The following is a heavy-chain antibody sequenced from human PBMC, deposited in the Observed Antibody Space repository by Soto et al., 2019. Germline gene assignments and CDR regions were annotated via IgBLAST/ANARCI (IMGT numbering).Heavy chain of an antibody. Sequence: SETLSLTCTVSGDSISSYYCSWIRQPPGKGLEWIGYIYYSGSTNYNPSLKSRVTISVDTSKNQFSLKLSSVTAADTAVYYCARGYCSGGNCYRFNFDYWGQGTLVTVSS. J-gene: IGHJ4*02. CDR2: IYYSGST. V-gene: IGHV4-59*01. D-gene: IGHD2-15*01. CDR3: ARGYCSGGNCYRFNFDY. CDR1: GDSISSYY.